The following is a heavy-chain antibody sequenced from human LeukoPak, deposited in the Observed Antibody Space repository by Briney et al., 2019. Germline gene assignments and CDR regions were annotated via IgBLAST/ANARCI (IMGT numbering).Heavy chain of an antibody. V-gene: IGHV4-61*02. J-gene: IGHJ4*02. Sequence: SETLSLPCTVSGGSISSGSYYWSWIRQPAGKGLEWIGRIYISGTTSYNPSLKSRVTISADTSKNQFSLKLSSVTAADTALYYCAANSADESTLGSSYKVWGQGTLVTVSS. CDR2: IYISGTT. CDR3: AANSADESTLGSSYKV. D-gene: IGHD3-10*01. CDR1: GGSISSGSYY.